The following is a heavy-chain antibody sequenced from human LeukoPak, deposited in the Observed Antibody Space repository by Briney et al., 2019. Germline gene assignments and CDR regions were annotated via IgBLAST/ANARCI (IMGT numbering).Heavy chain of an antibody. CDR3: ARHGFWSGYYVDY. D-gene: IGHD3-3*01. Sequence: GGSLRLSCAASGFTFSSYSMNWVRQAPGKGLEWVSSISSSSSYIYYADSVKGRFTISRDNAKNSLYLQMNSLRAEDTAVYYCARHGFWSGYYVDYWGQGTLVTVSS. CDR1: GFTFSSYS. CDR2: ISSSSSYI. V-gene: IGHV3-21*01. J-gene: IGHJ4*02.